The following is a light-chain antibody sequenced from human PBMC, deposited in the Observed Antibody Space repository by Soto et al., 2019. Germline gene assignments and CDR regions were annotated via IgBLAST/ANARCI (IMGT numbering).Light chain of an antibody. V-gene: IGLV2-14*01. CDR3: NSYTSTSTPYV. J-gene: IGLJ1*01. CDR1: SSDVGGYDY. CDR2: DVS. Sequence: QSALTQPASVSGSPGQSITISCTGTSSDVGGYDYVSWYQHHPGKAPKLMIYDVSNRPSGVSNRFSGSKSGNTASLTISGLQAEDEADYYCNSYTSTSTPYVFGPGTKVTVL.